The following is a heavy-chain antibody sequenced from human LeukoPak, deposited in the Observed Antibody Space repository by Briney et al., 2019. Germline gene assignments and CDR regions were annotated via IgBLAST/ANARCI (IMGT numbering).Heavy chain of an antibody. CDR1: GYTFTSYD. V-gene: IGHV1-8*03. CDR2: MNPNSGNT. D-gene: IGHD2-15*01. Sequence: ASVKVSCKASGYTFTSYDINWVRQATGQGLEWMGWMNPNSGNTGYAQKFQGRVTITRNTSISTAYMELSSLRSEDTAVYYCARGKGYCSGGSCFWGNWFAPWGQGTLVTVSS. J-gene: IGHJ5*02. CDR3: ARGKGYCSGGSCFWGNWFAP.